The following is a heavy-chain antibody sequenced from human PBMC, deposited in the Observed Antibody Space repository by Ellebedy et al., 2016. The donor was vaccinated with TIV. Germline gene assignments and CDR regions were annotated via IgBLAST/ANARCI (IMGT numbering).Heavy chain of an antibody. D-gene: IGHD6-13*01. V-gene: IGHV3-53*01. CDR2: IYSGGST. Sequence: GGSLRLXXAASGFTVSSNYMSWVRQAPGKGLEWVSVIYSGGSTYYAASVKGRFTISRDNSKNTLFLQMNSLRAEDTAVYYCARDPIPTAGEWTYWGQGTLVTVSS. CDR3: ARDPIPTAGEWTY. CDR1: GFTVSSNY. J-gene: IGHJ4*02.